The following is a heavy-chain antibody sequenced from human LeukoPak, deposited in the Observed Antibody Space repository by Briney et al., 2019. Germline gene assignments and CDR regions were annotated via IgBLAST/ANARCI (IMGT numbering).Heavy chain of an antibody. Sequence: PGGSLRLSCAASGFTFSSYNMNWVRQAPGEGLEWVSSISSSSSYIYYADSVKGRFTISRDNVNNSLYLQMNSLRAEDTAVYYCARDHGTNFYDSSGYKAFDIWGQGTMVLVSS. D-gene: IGHD3-22*01. CDR2: ISSSSSYI. CDR1: GFTFSSYN. J-gene: IGHJ3*02. CDR3: ARDHGTNFYDSSGYKAFDI. V-gene: IGHV3-21*06.